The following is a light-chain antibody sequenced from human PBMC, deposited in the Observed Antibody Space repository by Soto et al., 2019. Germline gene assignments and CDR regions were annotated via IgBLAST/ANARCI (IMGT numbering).Light chain of an antibody. V-gene: IGLV2-23*01. Sequence: QSVLTQPASVSVTQGHSITISCTGTSSDVGSYNRGSWYQQDPGKAPKLMIYEGSKRPSGVSNRFSASKSGNTASLTISGLQAEDEADYYCCSYAGSSSYVFGTGTKVTVL. CDR3: CSYAGSSSYV. J-gene: IGLJ1*01. CDR2: EGS. CDR1: SSDVGSYNR.